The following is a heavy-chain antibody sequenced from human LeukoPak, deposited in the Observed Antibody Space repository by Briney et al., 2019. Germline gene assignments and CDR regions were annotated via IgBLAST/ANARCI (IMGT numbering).Heavy chain of an antibody. D-gene: IGHD1-14*01. V-gene: IGHV4-59*01. CDR3: ARDHDRTADYYYMDV. Sequence: KASETLSLTCTVSGGSISSYYWSWIRQPPGKGLEWIGYIYYTGTTNYNPSLKSRVTISVDTSKNQFSLELSSVTAADTAVYYCARDHDRTADYYYMDVWGKGTTVTVSS. J-gene: IGHJ6*03. CDR2: IYYTGTT. CDR1: GGSISSYY.